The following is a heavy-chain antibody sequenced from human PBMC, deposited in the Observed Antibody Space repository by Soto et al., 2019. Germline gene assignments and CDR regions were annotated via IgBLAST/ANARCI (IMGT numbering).Heavy chain of an antibody. D-gene: IGHD5-18*01. CDR1: GHTFTSYG. J-gene: IGHJ3*02. Sequence: ASVKVSCKASGHTFTSYGISWVRQAPGQGLEWMGWISAYNGNTNYAQKLQGRVTMTTDTSTSTAYMELRSLRSDDTAVYYCARVDTAMIGFGAFDIWGQGTMVTVSS. CDR2: ISAYNGNT. CDR3: ARVDTAMIGFGAFDI. V-gene: IGHV1-18*01.